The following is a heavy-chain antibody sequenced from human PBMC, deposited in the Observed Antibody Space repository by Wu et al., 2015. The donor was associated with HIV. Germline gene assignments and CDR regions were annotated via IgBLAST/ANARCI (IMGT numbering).Heavy chain of an antibody. CDR2: INPNNGGT. V-gene: IGHV1-2*02. J-gene: IGHJ4*02. CDR3: ARPRYSGNYHLDY. Sequence: QVQLVQSGAEVKKPGASVKVSCKASGYTFTGYYMHWVRQAPGQGLEWMGWINPNNGGTNYAQRFEGRVTMTWDRSINTAYMDLNRLRSDDTAVYYCARPRYSGNYHLDYWGQGTLVIVSS. CDR1: GYTFTGYY. D-gene: IGHD1-26*01.